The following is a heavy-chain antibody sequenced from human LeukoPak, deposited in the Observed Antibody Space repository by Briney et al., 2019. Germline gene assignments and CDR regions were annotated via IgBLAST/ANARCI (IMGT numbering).Heavy chain of an antibody. CDR3: ARDRYDSSGYYNWFDP. D-gene: IGHD3-22*01. CDR1: GGSFSGYY. V-gene: IGHV4-34*01. CDR2: INHSGST. J-gene: IGHJ5*02. Sequence: SETLSLTCAVYGGSFSGYYWSWIRQPPGKGLEWIGEINHSGSTNYNPSLKSRVTISVDTSKNQFSLKLSSVTAADMAVYYCARDRYDSSGYYNWFDPWGQGTLVTVSS.